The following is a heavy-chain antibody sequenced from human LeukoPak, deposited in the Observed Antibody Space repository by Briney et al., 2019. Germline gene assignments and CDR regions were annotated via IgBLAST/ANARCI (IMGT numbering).Heavy chain of an antibody. J-gene: IGHJ5*02. V-gene: IGHV1-8*01. CDR2: MNPNSGNT. Sequence: ALVKVSCKASGYTFTSYDINWVRQATGQGLEWMGWMNPNSGNTGYAQKFQGRVTMTRNTSISTAYMELSSLRSEDTAVYYCALGYSYGGSNWFDPWGQGTLVTVSS. D-gene: IGHD5-18*01. CDR3: ALGYSYGGSNWFDP. CDR1: GYTFTSYD.